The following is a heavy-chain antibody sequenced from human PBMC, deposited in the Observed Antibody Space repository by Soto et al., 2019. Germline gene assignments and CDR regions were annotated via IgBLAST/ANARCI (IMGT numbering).Heavy chain of an antibody. J-gene: IGHJ4*02. Sequence: GGSLRLSCAASGFTFSSYGMHWVRQAPGKGLEWVAVISYDGSNKYYADSVKGRFTIPRDNSKNTLYLQMNSLRAEDTAVYYCAKDIQYYDILTGPDYWGQGTLVTVSS. D-gene: IGHD3-9*01. CDR2: ISYDGSNK. CDR1: GFTFSSYG. CDR3: AKDIQYYDILTGPDY. V-gene: IGHV3-30*18.